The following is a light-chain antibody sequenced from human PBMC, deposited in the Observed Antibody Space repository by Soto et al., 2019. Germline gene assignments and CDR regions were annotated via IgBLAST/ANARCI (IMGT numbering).Light chain of an antibody. V-gene: IGLV2-14*01. CDR2: EVS. Sequence: QSALTQPASVSGSPGQSITISCTGTSSDVGGYNFVSWYQLHPGKAPKLMIYEVSNRPSGVSNRFSGSKSGNTASLTISGLQAEDEADYYCSSFTSGSTLFGTGTKLTVL. J-gene: IGLJ1*01. CDR3: SSFTSGSTL. CDR1: SSDVGGYNF.